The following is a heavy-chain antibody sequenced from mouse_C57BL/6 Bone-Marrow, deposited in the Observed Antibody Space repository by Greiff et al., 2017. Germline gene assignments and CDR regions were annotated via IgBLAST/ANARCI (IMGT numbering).Heavy chain of an antibody. J-gene: IGHJ4*01. CDR3: TRNAICHYAMDD. CDR2: ISSGGAYI. Sequence: DVKLVESGEGLVKPGGSLKLSCAASGFTFSSYAMYWVRPTPEKRLEWVAYISSGGAYIYYADTVKGRFTLSRDNSRNTLYLQIISLESDDTSMYYCTRNAICHYAMDDWGQGTSVTVSS. V-gene: IGHV5-9-1*02. CDR1: GFTFSSYA.